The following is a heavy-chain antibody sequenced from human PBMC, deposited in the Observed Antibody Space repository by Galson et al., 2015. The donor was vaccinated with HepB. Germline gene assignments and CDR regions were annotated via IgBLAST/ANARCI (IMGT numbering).Heavy chain of an antibody. V-gene: IGHV3-48*04. Sequence: SLRLSCAASGFSFSSYSMNWVRQAPGRGLEWVAYISSGSSTIYYADSVKGRFTISRDNAKTSLNLQMNSLRGEDTAVYYCATFRSISWTEGAFDIWGQGTMVIVS. J-gene: IGHJ3*02. D-gene: IGHD6-13*01. CDR2: ISSGSSTI. CDR3: ATFRSISWTEGAFDI. CDR1: GFSFSSYS.